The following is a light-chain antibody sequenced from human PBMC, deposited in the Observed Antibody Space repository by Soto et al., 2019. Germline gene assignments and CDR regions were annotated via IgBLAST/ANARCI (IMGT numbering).Light chain of an antibody. J-gene: IGLJ3*02. CDR2: RNT. Sequence: QSVLTQPPSASGTPGQRVTISCSGSSSNIGRNYVYWYQQFPGAAPKLLISRNTQRPSGVSNRFSGSKSGTSASLAISGLRSDDEADYFCAAWDDSLSGWVFGGGTKLTVL. V-gene: IGLV1-47*01. CDR1: SSNIGRNY. CDR3: AAWDDSLSGWV.